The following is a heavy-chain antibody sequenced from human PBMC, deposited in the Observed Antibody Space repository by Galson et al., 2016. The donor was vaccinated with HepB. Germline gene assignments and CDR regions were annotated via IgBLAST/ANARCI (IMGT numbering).Heavy chain of an antibody. J-gene: IGHJ4*02. CDR1: GFTFNNYA. V-gene: IGHV3-30*03. CDR2: ISYNGARE. Sequence: SLRLSCAASGFTFNNYAMHWVRQAPGKGLEWVALISYNGARESYADSVKGSFIVSRDNSKDTLFLQMNSLRPEDTAVYYCATLRIRYCTGGTCFALDYWGQGALVTVAS. D-gene: IGHD2-8*02. CDR3: ATLRIRYCTGGTCFALDY.